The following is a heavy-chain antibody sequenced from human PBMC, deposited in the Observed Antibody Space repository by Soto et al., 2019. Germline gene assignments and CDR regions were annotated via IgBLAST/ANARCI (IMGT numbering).Heavy chain of an antibody. CDR2: INAGNGNT. J-gene: IGHJ4*02. D-gene: IGHD4-17*01. V-gene: IGHV1-3*01. Sequence: QVHLVQSGAEVKKPGASVKVSCKASGYTFTSYAMHWVRQAPGQRLEWMGWINAGNGNTKYSQKFQGRVTITRDTSASTAYMALSSLRAEGTAVYYCARFTVTTAAFDYWGQGTLVTVSS. CDR3: ARFTVTTAAFDY. CDR1: GYTFTSYA.